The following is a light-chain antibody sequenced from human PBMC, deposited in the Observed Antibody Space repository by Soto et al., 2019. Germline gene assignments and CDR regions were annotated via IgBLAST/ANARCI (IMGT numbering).Light chain of an antibody. J-gene: IGKJ1*01. V-gene: IGKV3-20*01. CDR1: QSVSTSY. Sequence: EIVLTQSPGTLSLSPGERATLSCRASQSVSTSYLAWYRQRPGQAPRLLIYGASSRATGGPDRFSGSGSATDFTLTISRLESEDFAVFYCQQYGSSPPTFGPGTKVEIK. CDR2: GAS. CDR3: QQYGSSPPT.